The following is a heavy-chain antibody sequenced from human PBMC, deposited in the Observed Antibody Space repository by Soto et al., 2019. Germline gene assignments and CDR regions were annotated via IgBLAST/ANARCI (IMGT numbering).Heavy chain of an antibody. CDR1: GGSISSYY. CDR3: ARVYETIFGVAPYSWFDP. V-gene: IGHV4-59*01. D-gene: IGHD3-3*01. J-gene: IGHJ5*02. Sequence: QVQLQESGPGLVKPSETLSLTCTVSGGSISSYYWSWIRQPPGKGLEWIGYIYYSGSTNYNPSLKSRVTISVDTSKNQFSLKLSSVTAADTAVHYCARVYETIFGVAPYSWFDPWGQGTLVTVSS. CDR2: IYYSGST.